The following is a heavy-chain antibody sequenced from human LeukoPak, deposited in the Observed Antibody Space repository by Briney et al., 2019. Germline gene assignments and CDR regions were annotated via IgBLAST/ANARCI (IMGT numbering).Heavy chain of an antibody. CDR1: GFTFSSYW. J-gene: IGHJ6*04. CDR3: AELGITMIGGV. CDR2: ISSSGSTI. Sequence: GGSLRLSCAASGFTFSSYWMNWVRQAPGKGLEWVSYISSSGSTIYYADSVKGRFTISRDNAKNSPYLQMNSLRAEDTAVYYCAELGITMIGGVWGKGTTVTISS. D-gene: IGHD3-10*02. V-gene: IGHV3-48*04.